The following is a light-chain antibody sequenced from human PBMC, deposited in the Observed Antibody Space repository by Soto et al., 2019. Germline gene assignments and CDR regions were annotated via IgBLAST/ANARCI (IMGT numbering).Light chain of an antibody. Sequence: QSVLTQPPSASGSPGQSITISCTGTSSDVGGYNYVSWYQQHPGKAPKLIIHEVNKRPSGVPDRFSGSKSGNMASLTVTGLQAEDEADYYCSSYAGSNIVIFGEGTKLTVL. CDR2: EVN. CDR1: SSDVGGYNY. CDR3: SSYAGSNIVI. V-gene: IGLV2-8*01. J-gene: IGLJ2*01.